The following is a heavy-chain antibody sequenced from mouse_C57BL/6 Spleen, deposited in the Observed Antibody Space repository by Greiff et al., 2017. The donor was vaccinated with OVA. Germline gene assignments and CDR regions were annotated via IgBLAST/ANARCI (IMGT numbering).Heavy chain of an antibody. D-gene: IGHD1-1*01. CDR2: TDPETGGT. CDR3: TRPFIATVVAKDY. V-gene: IGHV1-15*01. CDR1: GYTFTDYE. J-gene: IGHJ2*01. Sequence: QVQLQQSGAELVRPGASVTLSCKASGYTFTDYEMHWVKQTPVHGLEWIGATDPETGGTAYNQKFKGKAILTADKSSSTAYMELRSLTSEDSAVYYCTRPFIATVVAKDYWGQVTTLTVSS.